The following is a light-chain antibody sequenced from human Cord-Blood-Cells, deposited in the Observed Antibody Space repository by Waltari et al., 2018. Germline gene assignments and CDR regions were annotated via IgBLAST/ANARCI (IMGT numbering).Light chain of an antibody. CDR3: QQYYSTPPWT. CDR1: QSVLYSSNNKNY. CDR2: WAS. Sequence: DIVMPQSPDSLAVSLGERATINCKSSQSVLYSSNNKNYLAWYQQKPGQPPNLLIYWASTRESGVPDRFSGSGSGTDFTLTISSLQAEDVAVYYCQQYYSTPPWTFGQGTKVEIK. J-gene: IGKJ1*01. V-gene: IGKV4-1*01.